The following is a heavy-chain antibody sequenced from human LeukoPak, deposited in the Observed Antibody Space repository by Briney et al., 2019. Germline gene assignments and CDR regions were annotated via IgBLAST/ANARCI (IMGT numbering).Heavy chain of an antibody. J-gene: IGHJ5*02. CDR2: IRPDGSEE. D-gene: IGHD2-21*02. CDR1: GFSISNHW. V-gene: IGHV3-7*01. CDR3: ARHLSGGDRS. Sequence: GGSLRLSCAASGFSISNHWMNWVRQAPGKGLEWVANIRPDGSEEYYVASVRGRFTISRDGARNSLCLQMNGLRVEDTAVYYCARHLSGGDRSWGRGTLVTVSS.